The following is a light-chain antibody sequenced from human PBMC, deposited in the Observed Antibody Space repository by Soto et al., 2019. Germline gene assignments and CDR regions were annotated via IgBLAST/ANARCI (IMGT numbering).Light chain of an antibody. CDR1: SSNIGAGHV. Sequence: QPVLTQPPSVSGAPGQRVTISCTGSSSNIGAGHVVHWYQQFPGRAPNLLIYGSSNRPSGVPGRFSGSKSGTSASLAITGLQAEDEADYYCQSYDNTLSASVFGGGTKLTVL. J-gene: IGLJ2*01. CDR2: GSS. V-gene: IGLV1-40*01. CDR3: QSYDNTLSASV.